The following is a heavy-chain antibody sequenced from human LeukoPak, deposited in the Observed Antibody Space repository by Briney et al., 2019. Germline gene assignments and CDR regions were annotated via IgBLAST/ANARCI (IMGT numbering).Heavy chain of an antibody. CDR1: GFTFSSYS. CDR2: ISSSSSYI. V-gene: IGHV3-21*04. J-gene: IGHJ4*02. CDR3: ASSSNYVSSSDY. D-gene: IGHD4-11*01. Sequence: GGSLRLSCAASGFTFSSYSMNWVRQAPGKGLEWVSSISSSSSYIYYADSVKGRFAISRDNSKNSLYLQMNSLRTEDTALYYCASSSNYVSSSDYWGQGTLVTVSS.